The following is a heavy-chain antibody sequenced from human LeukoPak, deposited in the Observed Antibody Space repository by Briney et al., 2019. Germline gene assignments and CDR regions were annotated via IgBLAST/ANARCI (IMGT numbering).Heavy chain of an antibody. CDR3: AREKRYYYGSGSWFDP. D-gene: IGHD3-10*01. CDR1: GYTFTSYG. CDR2: ISAYNGNT. V-gene: IGHV1-18*01. Sequence: ASVKASCKASGYTFTSYGISWVRQAPGQGLEWMGWISAYNGNTNYAQKLQGRVTMTTDTSTSTAYMELRSLRSDDTAVYYCAREKRYYYGSGSWFDPWGQGTLVTVSS. J-gene: IGHJ5*02.